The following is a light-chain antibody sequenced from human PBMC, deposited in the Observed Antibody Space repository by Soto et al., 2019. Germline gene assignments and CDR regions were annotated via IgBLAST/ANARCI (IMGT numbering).Light chain of an antibody. CDR1: QDIGSE. CDR2: GAS. Sequence: AIQMTQSPSSLSASVGDRVTITCRASQDIGSELGWYQQRPGKAPKALIYGASNLQGGVPSRFSGSGFGTDFTLTISSLQPEDFATYYCLQDRNYPRTFGQGIKVESK. V-gene: IGKV1-6*01. J-gene: IGKJ1*01. CDR3: LQDRNYPRT.